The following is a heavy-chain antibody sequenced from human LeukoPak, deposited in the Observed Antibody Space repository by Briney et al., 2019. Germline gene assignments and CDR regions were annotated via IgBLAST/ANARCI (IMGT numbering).Heavy chain of an antibody. CDR2: IRGSGDEI. D-gene: IGHD1-1*01. CDR1: GFLFRHYD. Sequence: GGPLRLSCGASGFLFRHYDVSWLRHARGGAREWFSAIRGSGDEIYYADSVKGRFTISRDNSKKMVFLQMNSLRVEDPATYYCHGGYAYGLETHDYWGQGILVTVSS. V-gene: IGHV3-23*01. CDR3: HGGYAYGLETHDY. J-gene: IGHJ4*02.